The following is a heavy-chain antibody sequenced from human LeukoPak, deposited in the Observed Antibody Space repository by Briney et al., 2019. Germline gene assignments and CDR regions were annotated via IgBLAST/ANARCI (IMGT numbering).Heavy chain of an antibody. D-gene: IGHD6-13*01. J-gene: IGHJ4*02. CDR1: GGTFSSYA. CDR2: IIPIFGTA. V-gene: IGHV1-69*13. Sequence: VASVKVSCKASGGTFSSYAISWVRQAPGQGLEWMGGIIPIFGTANYAQKFQGRVTITADESTSTAYMELSSLRSEDTAVYYCASSGLRRIAAAGTLSTDWGQGTLVTVSS. CDR3: ASSGLRRIAAAGTLSTD.